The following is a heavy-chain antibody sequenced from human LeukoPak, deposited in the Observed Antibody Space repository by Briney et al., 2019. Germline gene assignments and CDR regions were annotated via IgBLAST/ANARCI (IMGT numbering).Heavy chain of an antibody. J-gene: IGHJ5*02. CDR3: AREKRVVVITTSINWFDP. V-gene: IGHV1-2*02. D-gene: IGHD3-22*01. CDR2: INPNSGGT. CDR1: GYTFTGYY. Sequence: ASVKVSCKASGYTFTGYYMHWVRQAPGQGLEWMGWINPNSGGTNYAQKFQGRVTMTRDTSISTAYMELSRLRSDDTAVYYCAREKRVVVITTSINWFDPWGQGTLVTVSS.